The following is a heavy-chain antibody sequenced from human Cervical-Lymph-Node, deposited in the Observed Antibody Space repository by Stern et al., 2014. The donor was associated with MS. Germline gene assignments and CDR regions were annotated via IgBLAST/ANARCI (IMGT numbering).Heavy chain of an antibody. CDR2: VIPFVGTS. Sequence: QVQLVQSGAEVKKPGSSVKVSCKSSGGISWVRQAPGQGLEWMGGVIPFVGTSYYAQKFQGRVTITADTSANTTYWHLSRLTSADTAVYYCARGTGDNWFGPWGQGTLVTVSS. D-gene: IGHD3/OR15-3a*01. J-gene: IGHJ5*02. CDR1: GG. CDR3: ARGTGDNWFGP. V-gene: IGHV1-69*06.